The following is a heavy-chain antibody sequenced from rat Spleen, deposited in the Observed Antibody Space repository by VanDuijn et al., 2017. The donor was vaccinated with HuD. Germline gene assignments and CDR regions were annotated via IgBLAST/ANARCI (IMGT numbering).Heavy chain of an antibody. V-gene: IGHV5-25*01. J-gene: IGHJ4*01. D-gene: IGHD1-2*01. CDR1: GISFSNYD. Sequence: EVQLVESGGGLVQPGRSLKLSCAASGISFSNYDMSWVRQAPTMGLDWVATISSSGDRTFYRDSVKGRFTVSRDNAESTLYLQMDSLRSEDTATYYCARPCSRRYVMDAWGQGASVTVSS. CDR3: ARPCSRRYVMDA. CDR2: ISSSGDRT.